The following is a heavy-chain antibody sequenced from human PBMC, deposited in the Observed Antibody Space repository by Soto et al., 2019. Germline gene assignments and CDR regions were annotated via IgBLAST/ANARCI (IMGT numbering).Heavy chain of an antibody. CDR3: AKDVYYDFWSGYLPFMDYFDY. D-gene: IGHD3-3*01. Sequence: PGGSLRLSCAASGSTFSSYAMSWVRQAPGKGLEWVSAISGSGGSTYYADSVKGRFTISRDNSKNTLYLQMNSLRAEDTAVYYCAKDVYYDFWSGYLPFMDYFDYWGQGTLVTVSS. V-gene: IGHV3-23*01. CDR2: ISGSGGST. CDR1: GSTFSSYA. J-gene: IGHJ4*02.